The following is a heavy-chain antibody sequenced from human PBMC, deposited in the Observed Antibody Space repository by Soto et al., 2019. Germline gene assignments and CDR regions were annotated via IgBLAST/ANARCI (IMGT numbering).Heavy chain of an antibody. CDR3: ARFLSSSSGDDYFDY. J-gene: IGHJ4*02. V-gene: IGHV5-51*01. CDR1: GYSVTIYW. CDR2: IYPGDSGT. Sequence: GESLKLSGKVSGYSVTIYWIGWVRHMPGKGLEWMVIIYPGDSGTRYSPSFQGQVTISADKSISTAYLQWSSLKASYTAMYYCARFLSSSSGDDYFDYWGQGTLVTVS. D-gene: IGHD6-6*01.